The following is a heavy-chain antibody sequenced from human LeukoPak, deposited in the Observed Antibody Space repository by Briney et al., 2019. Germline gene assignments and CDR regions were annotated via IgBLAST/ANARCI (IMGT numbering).Heavy chain of an antibody. Sequence: ASVKVSCKASGYTFTSYDINWVRQATGQGLEWMGWMNPNSGNTGYAQKFQGRVTMTGNTSISTAYMELSSLRSEDTAVYYCARRQFIAAAGTRYYYGMDVWGQGTTVTVSS. D-gene: IGHD6-13*01. J-gene: IGHJ6*02. V-gene: IGHV1-8*01. CDR3: ARRQFIAAAGTRYYYGMDV. CDR2: MNPNSGNT. CDR1: GYTFTSYD.